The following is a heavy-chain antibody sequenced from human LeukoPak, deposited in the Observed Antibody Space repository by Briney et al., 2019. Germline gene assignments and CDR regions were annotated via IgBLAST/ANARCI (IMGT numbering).Heavy chain of an antibody. CDR1: GFTVSSNY. Sequence: PGGSLRLSCAASGFTVSSNYMSWVRQAPGKGLEWVSVIYSGGSTYYADSVKGRFTISRDNSKNTLYLQMNSLRAEDTAVYYCARDRGDYVPRFDYWGQGTLVTVSS. V-gene: IGHV3-66*01. J-gene: IGHJ4*02. CDR2: IYSGGST. CDR3: ARDRGDYVPRFDY. D-gene: IGHD4-17*01.